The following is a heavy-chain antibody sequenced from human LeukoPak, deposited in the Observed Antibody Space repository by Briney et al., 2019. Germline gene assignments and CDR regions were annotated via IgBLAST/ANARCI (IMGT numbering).Heavy chain of an antibody. V-gene: IGHV4-61*01. CDR1: GGSISSSSYY. CDR2: IYHSGST. CDR3: ARDGYSGNDGL. D-gene: IGHD5-12*01. J-gene: IGHJ4*02. Sequence: SETLSLTCTVSGGSISSSSYYWSWIRQPPGKGLEWIGYIYHSGSTKYNPSLKSRVTISVDTSKNQFSLKLSSVTAADTAVYYCARDGYSGNDGLWGQGTLVTVSS.